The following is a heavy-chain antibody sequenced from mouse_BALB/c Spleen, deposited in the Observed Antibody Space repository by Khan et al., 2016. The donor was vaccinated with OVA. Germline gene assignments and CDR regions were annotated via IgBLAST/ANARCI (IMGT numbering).Heavy chain of an antibody. CDR3: AIPNWFVY. Sequence: VQLQQSGAELVKPGASVKLSCTASGFNIKDTYMHWVKQRPEQGLEWIGRIDPLIGDTQYDPNFQAKATITADTSSNTAYLQLSSLTSEDSAVYYCAIPNWFVYWGQGTLVTVSA. CDR1: GFNIKDTY. J-gene: IGHJ3*01. CDR2: IDPLIGDT. V-gene: IGHV14-3*02.